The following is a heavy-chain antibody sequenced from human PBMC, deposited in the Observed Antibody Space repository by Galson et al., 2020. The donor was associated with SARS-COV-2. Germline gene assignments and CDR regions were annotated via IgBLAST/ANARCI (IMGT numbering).Heavy chain of an antibody. CDR3: ARGRMVAAVNFDY. CDR1: GGTFSSYA. D-gene: IGHD6-13*01. V-gene: IGHV1-69*06. CDR2: IIPIFGTA. J-gene: IGHJ4*02. Sequence: ASVKVSCKASGGTFSSYAISWVRQAPGQGLEWMGRIIPIFGTANYAQKFQGRVTITADKSTSTAYMELSSLRSEDTAVYYCARGRMVAAVNFDYWGQGTPVTVSS.